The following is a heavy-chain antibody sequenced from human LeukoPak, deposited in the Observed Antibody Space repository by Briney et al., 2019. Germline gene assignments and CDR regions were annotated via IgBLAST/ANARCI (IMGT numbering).Heavy chain of an antibody. V-gene: IGHV3-53*01. Sequence: PGGSLRLSCAASGFTVSSNYMSWVRQAPGKGLEWVSVIYSGGSTYYADSVKGRFTISRDNSKNTLYLQMNSLRAEDTAVYYCAREAGGPYYYDSSGYYYPNYFDYWGQGTLVTVSS. D-gene: IGHD3-22*01. CDR1: GFTVSSNY. J-gene: IGHJ4*02. CDR3: AREAGGPYYYDSSGYYYPNYFDY. CDR2: IYSGGST.